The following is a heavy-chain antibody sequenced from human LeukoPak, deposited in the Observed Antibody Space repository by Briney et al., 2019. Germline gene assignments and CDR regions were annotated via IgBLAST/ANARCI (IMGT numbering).Heavy chain of an antibody. J-gene: IGHJ4*02. D-gene: IGHD3-22*01. V-gene: IGHV3-23*01. CDR1: GFTFSSYA. CDR3: ARGSYDSSGYYSGAGARADY. Sequence: GGSLRLFCATSGFTFSSYAMNWVRQAPGKGLEWVSAISGSGGSTYYADSVKGRFTISRDSFKNTLYLQMNSLRAEDTAVYYCARGSYDSSGYYSGAGARADYWGQGTLVTVSS. CDR2: ISGSGGST.